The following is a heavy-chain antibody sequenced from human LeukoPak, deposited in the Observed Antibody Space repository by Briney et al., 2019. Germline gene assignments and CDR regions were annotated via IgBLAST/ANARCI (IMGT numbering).Heavy chain of an antibody. V-gene: IGHV3-15*01. CDR1: GFTFSNAW. J-gene: IGHJ6*03. D-gene: IGHD5-24*01. Sequence: PGGSLRLSCAASGFTFSNAWMSWVRQAPGKGLEWVGRIKSKTDGGTTDYAAPVKGRFTISRDDSKNTLYLQMNSLKTEDTAVYYCTTDLEVGGYNHYYYYMDVWGKGTTVTVSS. CDR3: TTDLEVGGYNHYYYYMDV. CDR2: IKSKTDGGTT.